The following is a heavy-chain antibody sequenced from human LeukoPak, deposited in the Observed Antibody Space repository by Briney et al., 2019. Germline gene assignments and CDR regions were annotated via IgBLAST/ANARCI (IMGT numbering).Heavy chain of an antibody. CDR2: IIPILGIA. J-gene: IGHJ3*02. V-gene: IGHV1-69*04. Sequence: ASVKVSCKASGGTFSSYTISRVRQAPGQGLEWMGRIIPILGIANYAQKFQGRVTITADKSTSTAYMELSSLRSEDTAVYYCARDRSGSPGSAFDIWGQGTMVTVSS. D-gene: IGHD1-26*01. CDR1: GGTFSSYT. CDR3: ARDRSGSPGSAFDI.